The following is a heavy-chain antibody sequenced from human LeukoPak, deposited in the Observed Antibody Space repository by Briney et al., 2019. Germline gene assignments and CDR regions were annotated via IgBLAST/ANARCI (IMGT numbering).Heavy chain of an antibody. J-gene: IGHJ4*02. CDR3: ALGNIVVVPAGGYYFDY. V-gene: IGHV4-39*01. CDR1: GGSISSSSYY. Sequence: SETLSLTCTVSGGSISSSSYYWGWIRQPPGEGLEWIGSIYYSGSTYYNPSLKSRVTLSVDTSKNQFSLKLSSVTAAGTAVYYCALGNIVVVPAGGYYFDYWGQGTLVTVSS. CDR2: IYYSGST. D-gene: IGHD2-2*01.